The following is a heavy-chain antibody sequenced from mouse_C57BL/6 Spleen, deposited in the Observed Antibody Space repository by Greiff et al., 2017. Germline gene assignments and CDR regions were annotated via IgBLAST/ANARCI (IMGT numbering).Heavy chain of an antibody. CDR2: IYPGSGST. J-gene: IGHJ3*01. V-gene: IGHV1-55*01. CDR3: AREITTVGEAY. Sequence: VQLQQSGAELVKPGASVKMSCKASGYTFTSCWITWVKQRPGQGLEWIGDIYPGSGSTNYNEKFKSKATLTVDTSASTAYMQLSSLTSEDSAVYYCAREITTVGEAYWGQGTLVTVSA. D-gene: IGHD1-1*01. CDR1: GYTFTSCW.